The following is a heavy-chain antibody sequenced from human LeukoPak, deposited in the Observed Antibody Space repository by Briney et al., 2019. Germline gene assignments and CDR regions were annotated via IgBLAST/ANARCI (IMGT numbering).Heavy chain of an antibody. CDR1: GGSISSYY. CDR2: IYYSGST. V-gene: IGHV4-59*01. D-gene: IGHD3-10*01. Sequence: SETLSLTCTVSGGSISSYYWSWIRQPPGKGLEWIGYIYYSGSTNYNPSLKSRVTISVDTPKNQFSLKLSSVTAADTAVYYCARATIYYYGSGSYSTDYNWFDPWGQGTLVTVSS. J-gene: IGHJ5*02. CDR3: ARATIYYYGSGSYSTDYNWFDP.